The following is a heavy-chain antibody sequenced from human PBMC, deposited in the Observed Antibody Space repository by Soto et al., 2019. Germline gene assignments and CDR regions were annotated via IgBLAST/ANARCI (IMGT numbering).Heavy chain of an antibody. CDR1: GFTFSNAW. D-gene: IGHD3-3*01. J-gene: IGHJ4*02. V-gene: IGHV3-15*01. CDR2: IKSKTDGGTT. CDR3: TTDLETYYDFWSGYRPFDY. Sequence: TGGSLRLSCAASGFTFSNAWMSWVRQAPGKGLEWVGRIKSKTDGGTTDYAAPVKGRFTISRDDSKNTLYLQMNSLKTEDTAVYYCTTDLETYYDFWSGYRPFDYWGQGTLVTVSS.